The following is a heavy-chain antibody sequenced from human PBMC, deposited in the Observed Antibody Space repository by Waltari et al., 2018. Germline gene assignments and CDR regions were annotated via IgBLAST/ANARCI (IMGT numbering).Heavy chain of an antibody. CDR3: ARGKGNSGPDY. D-gene: IGHD1-1*01. CDR1: GFTFRTHA. V-gene: IGHV3-30*04. CDR2: ISSDGNNN. J-gene: IGHJ4*02. Sequence: QVHLVASGGGVVQPGRSLSLSCAASGFTFRTHAMPWVRQAPGNGLEWVAVISSDGNNNDYADSVRGRFTISRDNSRNTLYLRMNSLRAEDTAVYRCARGKGNSGPDYWGQGTLVTVSS.